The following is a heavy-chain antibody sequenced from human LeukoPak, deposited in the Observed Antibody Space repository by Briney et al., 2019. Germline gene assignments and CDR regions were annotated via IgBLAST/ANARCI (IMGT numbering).Heavy chain of an antibody. CDR1: GGTFSSYA. J-gene: IGHJ4*02. CDR3: ARGEYYDFWSGYYTPPLSY. Sequence: ASVKVSCKASGGTFSSYAISWVRQAPGQGLEWMGGIIPIFGTANYAQKFQGRVTITTDESTSTAYMELSSLRSEDTAVYYCARGEYYDFWSGYYTPPLSYWGQGTLVTVSS. V-gene: IGHV1-69*05. D-gene: IGHD3-3*01. CDR2: IIPIFGTA.